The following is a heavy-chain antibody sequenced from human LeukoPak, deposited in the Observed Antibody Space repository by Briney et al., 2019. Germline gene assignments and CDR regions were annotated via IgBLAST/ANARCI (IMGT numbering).Heavy chain of an antibody. Sequence: GAPVKVSCKVSGYTLTELSMHWVRQAPGKGLEWMGGFDPEDGETSYAQKFQGRVTMTEDTSTDTAYMELSSLRSEDTAVYYCATSTYYDFWSAPDYWGQGTLVTVSS. CDR3: ATSTYYDFWSAPDY. CDR2: FDPEDGET. J-gene: IGHJ4*02. V-gene: IGHV1-24*01. CDR1: GYTLTELS. D-gene: IGHD3-3*01.